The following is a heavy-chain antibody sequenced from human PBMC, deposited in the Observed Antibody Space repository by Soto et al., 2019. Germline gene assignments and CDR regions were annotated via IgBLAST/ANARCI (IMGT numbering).Heavy chain of an antibody. CDR2: ISAYNGNT. D-gene: IGHD3-9*01. Sequence: QVQLVQSGAEVKKPGASVKVSCKASGYAFTSYGISWVRQAPGQGLEWMGWISAYNGNTNYAQKLQGRVTMTTDTSTSTAYMELRSLRSDDTAVYYCARGGWGGITYDILTGLCFDIWGQGTMVTVSS. J-gene: IGHJ3*02. CDR1: GYAFTSYG. V-gene: IGHV1-18*04. CDR3: ARGGWGGITYDILTGLCFDI.